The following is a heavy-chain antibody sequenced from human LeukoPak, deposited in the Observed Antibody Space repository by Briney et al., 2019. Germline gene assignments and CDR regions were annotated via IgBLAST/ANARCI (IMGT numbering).Heavy chain of an antibody. CDR2: ISGSGGST. CDR1: GFTFSSYA. J-gene: IGHJ4*02. CDR3: AKGAGSGSYYGLFDY. D-gene: IGHD3-10*01. V-gene: IGHV3-23*01. Sequence: GGSLRLSCAASGFTFSSYAMSWVRQAPEKGLEWVSAISGSGGSTYYADSVKGRFTISRDNSKNTLYLQMNSLRAEDTAVYYCAKGAGSGSYYGLFDYWGQGTLVTVSS.